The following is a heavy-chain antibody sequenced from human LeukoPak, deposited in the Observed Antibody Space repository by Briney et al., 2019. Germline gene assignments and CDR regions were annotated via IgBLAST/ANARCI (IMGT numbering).Heavy chain of an antibody. CDR2: IIPIFGTA. V-gene: IGHV1-69*13. CDR1: GGTFSSYG. J-gene: IGHJ4*02. D-gene: IGHD6-19*01. Sequence: GASVKVSCKASGGTFSSYGISWVRQALGQGLEWMGGIIPIFGTANYAQKFQGRVTITADESTSTAYMELSILRSEDTAVYYCARDHSSGLYYFDYWGQGTLVTVSS. CDR3: ARDHSSGLYYFDY.